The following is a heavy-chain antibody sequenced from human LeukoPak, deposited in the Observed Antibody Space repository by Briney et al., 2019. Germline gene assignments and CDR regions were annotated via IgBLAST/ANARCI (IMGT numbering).Heavy chain of an antibody. V-gene: IGHV4-34*01. D-gene: IGHD3-9*01. CDR1: GGSISNFY. J-gene: IGHJ4*02. CDR2: INHSGST. Sequence: SETLSLTCTVSGGSISNFYWSWIRQPPGKGLEWIGEINHSGSTNYNPSLKSRVTISVDTSKNQFSLKLSSVTAADTAVYYCARVYDILTGPDYWGQGTLVTVSS. CDR3: ARVYDILTGPDY.